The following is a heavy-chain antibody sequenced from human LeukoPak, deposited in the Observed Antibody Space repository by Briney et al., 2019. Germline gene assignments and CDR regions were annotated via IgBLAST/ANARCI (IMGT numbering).Heavy chain of an antibody. CDR2: IYYSGST. J-gene: IGHJ6*02. CDR3: ARSRRGSSSWYVYYYYGMDV. CDR1: GGSISSSSYY. Sequence: PSETLSLTCTVSGGSISSSSYYWGWIRQPPGKGLEWIGSIYYSGSTYYNPSLKSRVTISVDTSKNQFSLKLSSVTAADTAVYYCARSRRGSSSWYVYYYYGMDVWGQGTTVTVSS. D-gene: IGHD6-13*01. V-gene: IGHV4-39*01.